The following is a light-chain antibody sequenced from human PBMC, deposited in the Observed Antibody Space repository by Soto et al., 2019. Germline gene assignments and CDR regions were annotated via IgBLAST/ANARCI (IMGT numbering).Light chain of an antibody. CDR2: DAS. V-gene: IGKV1-5*01. CDR1: QSISEF. J-gene: IGKJ4*01. Sequence: DIQMTQSPSTLSASVGDRVTIACRASQSISEFLAWYQRKPGKAPELLIYDASNLETGVPSSFSGSGSGTEFTLPITSLQPDDFANYYCHQHSAYPLTFGDGTRVDI. CDR3: HQHSAYPLT.